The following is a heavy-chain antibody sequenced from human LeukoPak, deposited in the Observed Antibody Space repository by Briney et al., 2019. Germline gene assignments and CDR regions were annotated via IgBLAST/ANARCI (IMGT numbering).Heavy chain of an antibody. V-gene: IGHV4-61*02. CDR2: IYTSGST. D-gene: IGHD6-13*01. J-gene: IGHJ5*02. CDR1: GGSISSGSYY. CDR3: ARGSGYSSRRFDP. Sequence: PSETLSLTCTVSGGSISSGSYYWSWIRQPAGKGLEWIGRIYTSGSTNYNPSLKSRVTISVDTSKNQFSLKLSSVTAADTAVYYCARGSGYSSRRFDPWGQGTLVTVSS.